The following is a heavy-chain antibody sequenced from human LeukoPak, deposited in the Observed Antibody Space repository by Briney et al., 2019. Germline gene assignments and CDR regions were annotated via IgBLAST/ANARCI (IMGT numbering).Heavy chain of an antibody. J-gene: IGHJ4*02. V-gene: IGHV3-23*01. CDR1: GFTFSSYA. CDR3: AKDQKMHGDY. D-gene: IGHD3-10*01. Sequence: GGSLRLSCAASGFTFSSYAMSWVRQAPGKGLEWVSAISGSGGSTYYADSVKGRFTISRDNSRNTLFLQMNSLRAEDTAVYYCAKDQKMHGDYWGQGTLVTVSS. CDR2: ISGSGGST.